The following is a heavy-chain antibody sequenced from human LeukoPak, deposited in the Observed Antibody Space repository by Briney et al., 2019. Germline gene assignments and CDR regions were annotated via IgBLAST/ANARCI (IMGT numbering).Heavy chain of an antibody. D-gene: IGHD3-22*01. Sequence: PSETLSLTCTVSGGSISSYYWSWIRQPPGKGLEWIGYIYYSGSTNYNPSLKSRVTISVDTSKNQFSLKLSSVTAADTAVYYCARGKYYYDSSGNYYYYYYMDVWGKGTTVTISS. CDR1: GGSISSYY. CDR2: IYYSGST. CDR3: ARGKYYYDSSGNYYYYYYMDV. V-gene: IGHV4-59*01. J-gene: IGHJ6*03.